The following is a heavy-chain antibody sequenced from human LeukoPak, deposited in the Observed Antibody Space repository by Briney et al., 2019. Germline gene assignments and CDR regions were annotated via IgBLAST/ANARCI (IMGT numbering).Heavy chain of an antibody. J-gene: IGHJ4*02. Sequence: PGGSLRLSCAASGFTFSSYWMHWVRQAPGKGLVWVSRINSDGSSTGYADSVKGRFTISRDSAKNTLYLQMNSLRAEDTAVYYCARDRGYGDYHFDYWGQGTLVTVSS. CDR3: ARDRGYGDYHFDY. V-gene: IGHV3-74*01. CDR2: INSDGSST. CDR1: GFTFSSYW. D-gene: IGHD4-17*01.